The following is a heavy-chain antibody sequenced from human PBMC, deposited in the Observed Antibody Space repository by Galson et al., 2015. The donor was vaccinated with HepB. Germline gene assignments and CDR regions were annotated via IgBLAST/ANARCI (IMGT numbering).Heavy chain of an antibody. Sequence: SLRLSCAASGFTFSSYSMNWVRQAPGKGLEWVSSISSSSSYIYYADSVKGRFTISRDNAKNSLYLQMNSLRAEDTAVYYCARGGAMEDYYYGMDVWGQGTTVTVSS. CDR3: ARGGAMEDYYYGMDV. V-gene: IGHV3-21*01. CDR1: GFTFSSYS. CDR2: ISSSSSYI. J-gene: IGHJ6*02. D-gene: IGHD3-16*01.